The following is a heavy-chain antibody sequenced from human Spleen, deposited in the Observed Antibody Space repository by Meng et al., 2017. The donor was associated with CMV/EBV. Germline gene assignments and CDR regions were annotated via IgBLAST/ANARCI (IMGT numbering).Heavy chain of an antibody. CDR2: ISTTSSYI. V-gene: IGHV3-21*01. J-gene: IGHJ3*02. D-gene: IGHD5-12*01. CDR1: GFTLNSYS. Sequence: GGSLRLSCAASGFTLNSYSMSWVRQAPGKGLQWVSSISTTSSYIYYADSMKGRFTISRDNAKNSVYLQMNSLRGEDTAVYYCARDPGGPTMLGFDIWGQGTLVTVSS. CDR3: ARDPGGPTMLGFDI.